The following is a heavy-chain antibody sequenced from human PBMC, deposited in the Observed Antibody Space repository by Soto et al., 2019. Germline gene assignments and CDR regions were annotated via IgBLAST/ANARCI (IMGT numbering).Heavy chain of an antibody. J-gene: IGHJ4*02. CDR1: GYTFTNYY. CDR3: ARRGGSGWYSFDY. V-gene: IGHV5-51*01. Sequence: HGESLKISCKASGYTFTNYYIVWVRQMPGKGLEWMGIIYPGDSDTKYSPSFQGHITISGDKSINTAFLQWSSLKASDTAMYYCARRGGSGWYSFDYWGQGTLVTVSS. CDR2: IYPGDSDT. D-gene: IGHD6-19*01.